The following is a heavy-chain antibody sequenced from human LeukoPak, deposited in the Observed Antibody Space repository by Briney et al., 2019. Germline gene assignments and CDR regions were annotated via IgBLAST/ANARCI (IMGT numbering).Heavy chain of an antibody. CDR3: AKDSFGWFGEHDAFDI. D-gene: IGHD3-10*01. J-gene: IGHJ3*02. CDR2: IRYDGSNK. Sequence: AGGSLRLSCAASGFTFSSYGMHWVRQAPGKGLEWVAFIRYDGSNKYYADSVKGRFTISRDNSKNTLYLQMNSLRAEDTAVYYCAKDSFGWFGEHDAFDIWGQGTMVTVSS. V-gene: IGHV3-30*02. CDR1: GFTFSSYG.